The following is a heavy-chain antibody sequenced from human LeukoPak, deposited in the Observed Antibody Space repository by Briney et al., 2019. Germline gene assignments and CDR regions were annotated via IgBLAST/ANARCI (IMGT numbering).Heavy chain of an antibody. CDR1: GYTFTDYY. J-gene: IGHJ6*03. D-gene: IGHD2-8*01. CDR2: INPNSGGT. Sequence: ASVKVSCKASGYTFTDYYIHWVRQARGQGLEWMGWINPNSGGTKYAQKLQGGVTMTRDTSISTAYIELSGLRYDDTAIYYCARGTGTYGYHMDVWGKGTTVTVSS. CDR3: ARGTGTYGYHMDV. V-gene: IGHV1-2*02.